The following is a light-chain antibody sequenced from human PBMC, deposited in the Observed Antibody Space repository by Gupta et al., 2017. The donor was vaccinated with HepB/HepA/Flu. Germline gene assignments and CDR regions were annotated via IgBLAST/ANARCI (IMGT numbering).Light chain of an antibody. J-gene: IGLJ2*01. CDR1: SSDVGGYDY. CDR3: SSYKGGGTLL. Sequence: QSALTQPAYVSGSLGQSITISCTGTSSDVGGYDYVSWYQQHPGKAPKLMIYDVTNRPSGVSNRFSGSKSGNTASLTISGLQAEDEADYYCSSYKGGGTLLFGGGTDLTVL. V-gene: IGLV2-14*03. CDR2: DVT.